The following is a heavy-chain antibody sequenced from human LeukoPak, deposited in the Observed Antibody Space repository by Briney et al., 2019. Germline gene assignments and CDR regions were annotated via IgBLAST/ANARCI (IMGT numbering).Heavy chain of an antibody. D-gene: IGHD2-21*02. CDR3: ARDAASGDFVGAFDI. CDR1: GFTFSSYS. CDR2: ISSSSSTK. V-gene: IGHV3-48*01. Sequence: GGSLRLSCAASGFTFSSYSMNWVRQAPGKGLEWVSYISSSSSTKYYADSVKGRFTISRDNAKNSLYLQVSSLRAEDTAVYYWARDAASGDFVGAFDIWGPGTMVTVSS. J-gene: IGHJ3*02.